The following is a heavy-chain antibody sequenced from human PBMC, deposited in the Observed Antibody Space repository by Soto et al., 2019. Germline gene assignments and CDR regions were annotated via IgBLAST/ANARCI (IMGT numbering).Heavy chain of an antibody. CDR2: ISDSGATT. CDR3: AKEDTSSGSLDY. CDR1: GFPFGENA. D-gene: IGHD6-19*01. Sequence: PVGSLRLSCAASGFPFGENAMSWVRQAPGKGLEWVSGISDSGATTYYADSVRGRFTISRDNSKNTLYLQMKSLRAEDSASYYCAKEDTSSGSLDYWGQGALVTAPQ. V-gene: IGHV3-23*01. J-gene: IGHJ4*02.